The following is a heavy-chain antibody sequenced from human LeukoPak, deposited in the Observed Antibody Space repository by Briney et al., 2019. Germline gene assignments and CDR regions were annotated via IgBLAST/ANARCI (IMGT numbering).Heavy chain of an antibody. CDR1: GGSFSGYY. D-gene: IGHD2-2*01. V-gene: IGHV4-34*01. Sequence: PSETLSLTCAVYGGSFSGYYWSWIRQPPGKGLEWIGEINHSGSTNYNPSLKSRVTISVDTSKNQFSLKPSSVTAADTAVYYCAIGGVVVPALFDYWGQGTLVTVSS. CDR3: AIGGVVVPALFDY. J-gene: IGHJ4*02. CDR2: INHSGST.